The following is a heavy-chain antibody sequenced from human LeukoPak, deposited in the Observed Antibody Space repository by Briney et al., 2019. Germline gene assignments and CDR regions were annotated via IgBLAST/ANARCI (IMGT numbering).Heavy chain of an antibody. V-gene: IGHV4-34*01. CDR1: GGSFSGYY. CDR2: INHSGST. CDR3: ATCSTSCLDDAFDI. J-gene: IGHJ3*02. D-gene: IGHD2-2*01. Sequence: ETLSLTCAVYGGSFSGYYWSWIRQPPGKGLEWVGEINHSGSTNYNPSLKSRVTISVDTSKNQFSLKLSSVTAADTAVYYCATCSTSCLDDAFDIWGQGTMVTVSS.